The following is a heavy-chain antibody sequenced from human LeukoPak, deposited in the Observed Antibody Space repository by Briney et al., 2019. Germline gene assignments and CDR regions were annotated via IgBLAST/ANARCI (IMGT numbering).Heavy chain of an antibody. J-gene: IGHJ4*02. CDR1: GFTFSSYS. CDR2: ISSSSSYI. V-gene: IGHV3-21*01. D-gene: IGHD3-22*01. CDR3: ARILTYYYDSSGYYSDY. Sequence: AGGSLRLSCAASGFTFSSYSMNWVRQAPGKGLEWVSSISSSSSYIYYADSVKGRFTISRDNAKNSLYLQMNSLRAEDTAVYYCARILTYYYDSSGYYSDYRGQGTLVTVSS.